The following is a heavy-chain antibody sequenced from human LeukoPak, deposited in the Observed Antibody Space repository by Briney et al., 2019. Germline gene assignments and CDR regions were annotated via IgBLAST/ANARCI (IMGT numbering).Heavy chain of an antibody. CDR3: ARDRLAPADY. Sequence: SETLSLTCTVSGGSISCYHWSWLRQPAGKGLEWIGRIYTSGSTNYNPSLKSRVTMSVDTSKNQFSLKLSSVTAADTAVYYCARDRLAPADYWGQGTLVTVSS. V-gene: IGHV4-4*07. CDR1: GGSISCYH. CDR2: IYTSGST. J-gene: IGHJ4*02. D-gene: IGHD6-25*01.